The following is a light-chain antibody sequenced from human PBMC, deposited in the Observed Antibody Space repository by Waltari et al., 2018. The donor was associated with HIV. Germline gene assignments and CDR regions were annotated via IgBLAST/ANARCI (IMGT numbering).Light chain of an antibody. CDR1: QSLVYSDGNTR. J-gene: IGKJ4*01. CDR2: KVS. Sequence: EVVMTQSSLSLSVTFGQPASISCRSSQSLVYSDGNTRVHWFHQRPGQSPRRLIYKVSKLGTGVPDRFSGSGSGTDFTVKISRVEAEEVGLCDCMQGTHWPPTFGGGTKVEIK. CDR3: MQGTHWPPT. V-gene: IGKV2-30*01.